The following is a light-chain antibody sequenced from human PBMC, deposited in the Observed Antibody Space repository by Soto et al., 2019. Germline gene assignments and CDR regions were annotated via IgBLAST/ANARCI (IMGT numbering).Light chain of an antibody. CDR2: DAS. CDR1: QSVSSY. Sequence: EIVLTQSPATLSLSPGERATLSCRASQSVSSYLAWYQQKPGQAPRLLIYDASNRATGIPARFSGSASETDFNLTISSLEPEDFAVYYCQQRSNWPPVLTFGGGTKVEIK. V-gene: IGKV3-11*01. CDR3: QQRSNWPPVLT. J-gene: IGKJ4*01.